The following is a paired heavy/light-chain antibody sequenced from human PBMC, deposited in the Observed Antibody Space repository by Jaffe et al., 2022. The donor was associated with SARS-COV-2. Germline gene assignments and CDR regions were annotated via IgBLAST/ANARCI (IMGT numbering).Light chain of an antibody. Sequence: YVLTQPPSLSVAPGQTAKITCGGNNIETKNVHWYQQRPGQAPALVVYDETDRPSGVPERFSGSIAGNTATLTISRVEVGDEADYYCQVWHNSSPHPGVFGTGTKVTVL. V-gene: IGLV3-21*02. CDR2: DET. CDR1: NIETKN. CDR3: QVWHNSSPHPGV. J-gene: IGLJ1*01.
Heavy chain of an antibody. CDR1: GYIFSEFY. Sequence: VSLVQSGAEVVKPGASVKVSCKASGYIFSEFYLNWVRQAPGQGLEWIGWINPRSGGRYLIPTLQDRATLTRDTSINTAYIELTNVTSGDTASYYCARSGKGGLLETWFDPWGQGTLVTVSS. V-gene: IGHV1-2*02. CDR3: ARSGKGGLLETWFDP. J-gene: IGHJ5*02. CDR2: INPRSGGR. D-gene: IGHD3-3*01.